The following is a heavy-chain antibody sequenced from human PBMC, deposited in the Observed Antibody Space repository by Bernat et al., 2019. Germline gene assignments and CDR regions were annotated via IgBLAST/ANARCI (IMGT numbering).Heavy chain of an antibody. J-gene: IGHJ4*02. Sequence: QVQLQQWGAGLLKPSETLSLTCAVYGGSFSGYYWSWIRQPPGKGLEWIGEINHSGSTNYNPSLKSRVTISIDTSKNQFSLKLSPVTAADTAVFYCARVIDYWGQGTLVTVSS. CDR3: ARVIDY. CDR2: INHSGST. V-gene: IGHV4-34*01. CDR1: GGSFSGYY.